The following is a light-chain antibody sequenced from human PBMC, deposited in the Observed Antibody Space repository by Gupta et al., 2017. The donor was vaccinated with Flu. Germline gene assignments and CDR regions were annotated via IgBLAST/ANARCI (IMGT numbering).Light chain of an antibody. J-gene: IGKJ2*03. CDR1: QSIRAF. V-gene: IGKV1-39*01. CDR3: QHRYSFPYS. Sequence: IQMTQSPSSLSASVGDRVTITCRASQSIRAFLLWYQQRPGKAPNLLIYGAYTLQGGVATRCSGGGSVTEFSLTISNLQPEDFATYVCQHRYSFPYSFGQGT. CDR2: GAY.